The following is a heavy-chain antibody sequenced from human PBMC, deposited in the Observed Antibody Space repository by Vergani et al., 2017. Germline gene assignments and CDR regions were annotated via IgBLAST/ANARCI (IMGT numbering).Heavy chain of an antibody. J-gene: IGHJ6*02. Sequence: LEESGGGSVKPGGSLRLSCAASGFKFSDHYMSWIRQAPGKGLEWVSHISPGASTVSYTDSVTGRFTVSRDNDNNSLTLDMTTLRVEATAVYYGAKNPGISTTRHYYAMDVWGQGTTVTVSS. CDR3: AKNPGISTTRHYYAMDV. CDR2: ISPGASTV. V-gene: IGHV3-11*04. CDR1: GFKFSDHY. D-gene: IGHD6-13*01.